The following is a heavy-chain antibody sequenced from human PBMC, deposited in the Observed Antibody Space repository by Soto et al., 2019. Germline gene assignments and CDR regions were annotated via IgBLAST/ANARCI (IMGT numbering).Heavy chain of an antibody. CDR2: IYHSGST. Sequence: PSETLSLTCAVSGGSISSSNWWSWVRQPPGKGLEWIGEIYHSGSTNYNPSLKSRVTISVDKSKNQFSLKLSSVTAADTAVYYYARGWRGSYYDAFDIWGQGTMVTVSS. J-gene: IGHJ3*02. V-gene: IGHV4-4*02. D-gene: IGHD1-26*01. CDR1: GGSISSSNW. CDR3: ARGWRGSYYDAFDI.